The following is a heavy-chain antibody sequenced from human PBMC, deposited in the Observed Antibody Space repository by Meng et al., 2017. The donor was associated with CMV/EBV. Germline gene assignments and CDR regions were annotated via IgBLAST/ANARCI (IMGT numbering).Heavy chain of an antibody. Sequence: GGSLRLSCAASGFTFDDYAMPWVRQAPGKGLEWVSGISWNSGSIGYAGSVKGRFTISRDNAKNSLYLQMNSLRAEDTAVYYRAREAAAGAPDYWGQGTLVTVSS. J-gene: IGHJ4*02. V-gene: IGHV3-9*01. CDR3: AREAAAGAPDY. CDR2: ISWNSGSI. D-gene: IGHD6-13*01. CDR1: GFTFDDYA.